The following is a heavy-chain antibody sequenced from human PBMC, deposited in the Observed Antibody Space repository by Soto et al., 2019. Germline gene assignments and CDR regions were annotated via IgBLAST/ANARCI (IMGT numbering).Heavy chain of an antibody. V-gene: IGHV3-66*02. CDR1: GFTVSSNY. D-gene: IGHD7-27*01. CDR2: IYSGGST. J-gene: IGHJ4*02. CDR3: ARDSDWGWRSFDY. Sequence: GGSLRLSCAASGFTVSSNYMSWVRQAPGKGLEWVSVIYSGGSTYYADSVKGRFTISRDNSKNTLYLQMNSLRAEDTAVYYCARDSDWGWRSFDYWGQGTLVTVSS.